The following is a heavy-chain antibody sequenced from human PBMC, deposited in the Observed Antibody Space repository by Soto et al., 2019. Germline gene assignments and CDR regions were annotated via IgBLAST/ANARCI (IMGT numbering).Heavy chain of an antibody. J-gene: IGHJ4*02. V-gene: IGHV3-23*01. CDR2: ISGSGGTT. Sequence: EVQLLESGGGLVQPGGSLRLSCAASGFTFSSYAMSWVRQAPGKGLEWVSAISGSGGTTYYADSVKGRFTLSRDNSKNTLYLQMNSLRAEDTAVYYCAKKQTISSAPDYCGQGTLVTVSS. D-gene: IGHD3-3*02. CDR3: AKKQTISSAPDY. CDR1: GFTFSSYA.